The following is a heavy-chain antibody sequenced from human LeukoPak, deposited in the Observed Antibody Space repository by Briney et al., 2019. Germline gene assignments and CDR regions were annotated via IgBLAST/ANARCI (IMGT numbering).Heavy chain of an antibody. CDR3: AKADSGSLADAFDI. D-gene: IGHD1-26*01. J-gene: IGHJ3*02. V-gene: IGHV3-30*18. CDR2: ISYDGSNK. CDR1: GFTFSSYG. Sequence: GGSLRLSCAASGFTFSSYGMHWVRQAPGKGLEWVAVISYDGSNKYYADSVKGRFTTSRDNSKNTLYLQMNSLRAEDTAVYYCAKADSGSLADAFDIWGQGTMVTVSS.